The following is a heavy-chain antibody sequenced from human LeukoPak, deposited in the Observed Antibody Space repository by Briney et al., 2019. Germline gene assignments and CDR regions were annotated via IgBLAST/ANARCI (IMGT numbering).Heavy chain of an antibody. CDR2: IYYSGST. J-gene: IGHJ4*02. CDR3: ARKIATSGGNSRALDY. V-gene: IGHV4-59*12. CDR1: GGSISSYY. D-gene: IGHD4-23*01. Sequence: PSETLSLTCTVSGGSISSYYWSWIRRPPGKGLEWIGYIYYSGSTNYNPSLKSRVTISVDTSKNQFSLKLSSVTAADTAVYYCARKIATSGGNSRALDYWGQGTLVTVSS.